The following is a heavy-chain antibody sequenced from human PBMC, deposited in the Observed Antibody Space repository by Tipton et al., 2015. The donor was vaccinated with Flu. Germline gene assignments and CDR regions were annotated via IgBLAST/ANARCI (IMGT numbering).Heavy chain of an antibody. D-gene: IGHD7-27*01. CDR3: ASKVANWGLWEPLDY. J-gene: IGHJ4*01. V-gene: IGHV4-39*07. Sequence: LRLSCTVSGGSISSSSHYWGWIRQAPGRGLEWVGSIYYTGYPYYNPSLTSRVTISADTSKKQFSLRLTSVTAADTAVYYCASKVANWGLWEPLDYWGHGTLVTVSS. CDR1: GGSISSSSHY. CDR2: IYYTGYP.